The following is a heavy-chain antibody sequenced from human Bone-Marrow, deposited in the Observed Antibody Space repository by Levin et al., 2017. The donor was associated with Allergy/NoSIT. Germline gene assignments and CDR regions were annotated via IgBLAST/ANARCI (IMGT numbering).Heavy chain of an antibody. CDR1: GDSISSSNYY. CDR2: IFYSGTT. V-gene: IGHV4-39*02. CDR3: ATTDNSVPWYFDL. J-gene: IGHJ2*01. Sequence: SQTLSLTCSVSGDSISSSNYYWGWIRQPPGKGLEWVGCIFYSGTTYYNPSLKGRVTISVDTSKKHFSLKLTSVTAADTAVYYCATTDNSVPWYFDLWGRGTLVTVSS. D-gene: IGHD3-22*01.